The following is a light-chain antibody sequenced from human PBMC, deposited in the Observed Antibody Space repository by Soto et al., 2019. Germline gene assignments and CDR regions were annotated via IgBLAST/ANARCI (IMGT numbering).Light chain of an antibody. J-gene: IGLJ3*02. CDR2: EVD. V-gene: IGLV2-14*01. Sequence: QSALTQPASVSGSPGQSVSISCTGSTSDVGAYNYVAWYQHKPGKAPRLLIYEVDHRPSGISPRFSGSKSGNTASLTISGLQTDDEADYYCSSYTAINTAVFGGGTKLTVL. CDR1: TSDVGAYNY. CDR3: SSYTAINTAV.